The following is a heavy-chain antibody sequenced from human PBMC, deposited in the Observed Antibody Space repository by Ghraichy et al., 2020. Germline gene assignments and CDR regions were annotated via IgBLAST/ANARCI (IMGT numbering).Heavy chain of an antibody. CDR1: GFTISSYG. V-gene: IGHV3-23*01. D-gene: IGHD2-15*01. Sequence: GGSLRLSCAASGFTISSYGMSWVRQAQGKGLEWVSRISGSGDSTNYADSVKGRFTISRDNFKNTLYLQMNSLRAEDTAVYYCAKWSCSDGRCYFDYWGQGTLVTVSS. CDR3: AKWSCSDGRCYFDY. J-gene: IGHJ4*02. CDR2: ISGSGDST.